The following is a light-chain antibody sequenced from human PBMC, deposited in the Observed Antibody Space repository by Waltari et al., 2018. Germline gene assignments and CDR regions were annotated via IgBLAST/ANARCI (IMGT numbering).Light chain of an antibody. J-gene: IGKJ1*01. CDR3: QQYYSTPWT. Sequence: DIVMTQSPDSLAVSLGARATINWKSSQSVLYSSNNKNYLAWYQQKPAQPPTLLIYWASTRESGVPDRFSGSGSGTDFTLTISSLQAEDVAVYYCQQYYSTPWTFGQGTKVEIK. CDR1: QSVLYSSNNKNY. CDR2: WAS. V-gene: IGKV4-1*01.